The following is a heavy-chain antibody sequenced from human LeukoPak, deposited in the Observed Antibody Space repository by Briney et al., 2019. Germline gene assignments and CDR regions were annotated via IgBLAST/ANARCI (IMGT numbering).Heavy chain of an antibody. CDR1: GFTVSSNY. CDR2: IYSGGST. V-gene: IGHV3-66*01. CDR3: ARRENYCDSSGYYSHYFDY. D-gene: IGHD3-22*01. Sequence: PGGSLRLSCAASGFTVSSNYMSWVRQAPGKGLEWVSVIYSGGSTYYADSVKGRFTISRDNSKNTLYLQMNSLRAEDTAVYYCARRENYCDSSGYYSHYFDYWGQGTLVTVSS. J-gene: IGHJ4*02.